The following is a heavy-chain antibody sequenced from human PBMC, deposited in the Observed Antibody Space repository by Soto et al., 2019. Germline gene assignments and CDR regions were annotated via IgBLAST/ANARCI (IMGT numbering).Heavy chain of an antibody. CDR3: ATVKGGYYYGSGSPGPLDY. CDR2: IYYSGST. J-gene: IGHJ4*02. V-gene: IGHV4-59*01. CDR1: GVSISSYY. D-gene: IGHD3-10*01. Sequence: SQTLSLTCTVSGVSISSYYWRWLRQPPGKGLERIGYIYYSGSTNYNPSLKGRVTISVGTSKNQFFLKLSSVTAADTAVYYCATVKGGYYYGSGSPGPLDYWGQGPLVTVSS.